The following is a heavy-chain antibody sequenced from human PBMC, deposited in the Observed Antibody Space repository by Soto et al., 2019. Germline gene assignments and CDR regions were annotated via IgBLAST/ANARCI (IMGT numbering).Heavy chain of an antibody. CDR1: GYTFSDFD. Sequence: ASVKVSCKASGYTFSDFDINWLRRASGQGPEWMGWMNAKSGDTFFAQRFQGKFNMTWDTSLSTAYMEVGSLMSDDTAIYFCARGNPFNYAGFDVWGQGTTVTVSS. V-gene: IGHV1-8*01. CDR2: MNAKSGDT. J-gene: IGHJ6*02. CDR3: ARGNPFNYAGFDV. D-gene: IGHD3-16*01.